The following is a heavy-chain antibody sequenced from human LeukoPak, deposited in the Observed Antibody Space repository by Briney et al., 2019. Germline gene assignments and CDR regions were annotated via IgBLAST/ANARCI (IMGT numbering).Heavy chain of an antibody. D-gene: IGHD4-11*01. CDR1: GLSFSTSW. V-gene: IGHV3-7*01. J-gene: IGHJ4*02. Sequence: AGGSLRLSCAVSGLSFSTSWMDWVRQAPGKGLEWVASINPDESEKYSAGSVKGRFTISRDNAKNSLLLQMENLRVEDTAFYYCVRDLHYSRLDYWGQGMLVAVSS. CDR2: INPDESEK. CDR3: VRDLHYSRLDY.